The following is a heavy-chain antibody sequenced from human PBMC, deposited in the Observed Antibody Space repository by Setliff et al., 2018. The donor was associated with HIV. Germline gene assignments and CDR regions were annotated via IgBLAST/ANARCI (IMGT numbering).Heavy chain of an antibody. Sequence: PSETLSLTCTVSGGSISSYCWNWIRQPAGRGLEWIGRIFRSGTTDYKFSLKSRVTISIDTSRNQFSLRLTSVTAEDTAVYYCARDRHYSGLGSYGPWGPGTLVTVSS. CDR2: IFRSGTT. J-gene: IGHJ5*02. D-gene: IGHD3-10*01. CDR3: ARDRHYSGLGSYGP. CDR1: GGSISSYC. V-gene: IGHV4-4*07.